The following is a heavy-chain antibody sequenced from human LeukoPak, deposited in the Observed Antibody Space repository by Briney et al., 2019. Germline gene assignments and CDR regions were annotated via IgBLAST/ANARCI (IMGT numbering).Heavy chain of an antibody. CDR1: GFTFSRYW. CDR2: INQDGSEK. V-gene: IGHV3-7*01. J-gene: IGHJ4*02. D-gene: IGHD1-7*01. CDR3: ATMGLELLPYYFDY. Sequence: GGSLRLSCEGSGFTFSRYWMSWVRQAPGKGLEWVANINQDGSEKYHVDSVRGRFTISRDNAKNSLYLQMNSLRAEDTAVYYCATMGLELLPYYFDYWGQGTLVTVST.